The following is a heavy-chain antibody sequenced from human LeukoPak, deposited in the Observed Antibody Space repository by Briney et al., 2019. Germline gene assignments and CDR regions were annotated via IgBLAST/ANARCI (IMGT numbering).Heavy chain of an antibody. Sequence: PSETLSLTCTASGGSISNSNYYWDWIRQPPGKGLEWIGSIYYSGSTYYNPSLMSRVTISIDTSKDQFSLKLSSVTAADTAVYYCARDGVTAATLWGQGTLVTVSS. CDR2: IYYSGST. CDR3: ARDGVTAATL. V-gene: IGHV4-39*07. CDR1: GGSISNSNYY. J-gene: IGHJ4*02. D-gene: IGHD2-15*01.